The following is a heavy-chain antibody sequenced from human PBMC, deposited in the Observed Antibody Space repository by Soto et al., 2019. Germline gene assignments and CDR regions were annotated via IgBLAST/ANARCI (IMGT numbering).Heavy chain of an antibody. CDR1: GFTVSSNY. J-gene: IGHJ6*03. CDR2: IYSGGST. D-gene: IGHD2-21*02. V-gene: IGHV3-53*04. CDR3: ARGGDNKPYYYYYMDV. Sequence: GGSLRLSCAASGFTVSSNYMSWVRQAPGKGLEWVSVIYSGGSTYYADSVKGRFTISRHNSKNTLYLQMNSLRAEDTAVYYCARGGDNKPYYYYYMDVWGKGTTVTVSS.